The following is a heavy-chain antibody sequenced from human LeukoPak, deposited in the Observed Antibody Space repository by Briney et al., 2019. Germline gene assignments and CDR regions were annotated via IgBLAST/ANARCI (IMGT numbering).Heavy chain of an antibody. CDR3: ARRNFYDSSNLKFAHYYYYYMDV. J-gene: IGHJ6*03. CDR2: ISYDGSNK. CDR1: GFTFSSYW. D-gene: IGHD3-22*01. V-gene: IGHV3-30*03. Sequence: GGSLRLSCAASGFTFSSYWMSWVRQAPGKGLEWVAVISYDGSNKYYADSVKGRFTISRDNSKNTLYLQMNSLRAEDTAVYYCARRNFYDSSNLKFAHYYYYYMDVWGKGTTVTVSS.